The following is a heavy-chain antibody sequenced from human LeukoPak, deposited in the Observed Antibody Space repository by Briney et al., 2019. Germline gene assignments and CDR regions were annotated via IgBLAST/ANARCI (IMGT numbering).Heavy chain of an antibody. CDR1: GGSISSCY. V-gene: IGHV4-59*01. J-gene: IGHJ4*02. Sequence: SETLSLTCTVSGGSISSCYWSWIRQPPGKGLEWIWYIYYSGSTNYNPSLKSRVTISVDTSKNQFSLKLSSVTAADTAVYSCARAYYGSGTYYNFDYWGQGTLVTASS. CDR3: ARAYYGSGTYYNFDY. D-gene: IGHD3-10*01. CDR2: IYYSGST.